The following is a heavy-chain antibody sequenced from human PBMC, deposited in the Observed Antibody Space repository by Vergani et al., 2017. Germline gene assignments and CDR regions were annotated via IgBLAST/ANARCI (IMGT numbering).Heavy chain of an antibody. Sequence: EVQLLESGGGLVQPGGSLRLSCAASGFTFSSYAMSWVRQAPGKGLEWVSAISGSGGSTYYADSVKGRFTISRDNSKNTLYLQMNSLRAEDTAVYYCAGDYGDPIYYYYGMDVWGQGTTVTVSS. CDR2: ISGSGGST. CDR3: AGDYGDPIYYYYGMDV. CDR1: GFTFSSYA. J-gene: IGHJ6*02. D-gene: IGHD4-17*01. V-gene: IGHV3-23*01.